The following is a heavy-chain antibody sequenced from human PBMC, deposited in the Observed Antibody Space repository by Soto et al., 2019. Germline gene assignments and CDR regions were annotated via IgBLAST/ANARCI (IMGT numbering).Heavy chain of an antibody. J-gene: IGHJ5*02. V-gene: IGHV3-74*01. CDR3: SCCGKGGRSCYNWFDP. CDR2: INSDGSST. Sequence: SLRLSSAASGFTFSSYWMHWVRQAPGQGLVWVSRINSDGSSTSFADSVKGRFTISLKLSSVTAADTAVYCCARGFAIRFFSCCGKGGRSCYNWFDPWGQGTLVTVSS. D-gene: IGHD2-21*01. CDR1: GFTFSSYW.